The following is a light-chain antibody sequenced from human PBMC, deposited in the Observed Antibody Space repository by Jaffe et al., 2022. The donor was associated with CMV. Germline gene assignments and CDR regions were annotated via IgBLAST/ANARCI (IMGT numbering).Light chain of an antibody. CDR2: DAS. CDR3: QQYHVLPFT. Sequence: DIQMTQSPSSLSASVGDRVTITCQASQDISDYLSWFQQKPGKAPKLLIYDASNLETGVPSRFSGSGSGTDFTFTISSLQPEDIATYYCQQYHVLPFTFGQGTRLDIK. J-gene: IGKJ5*01. CDR1: QDISDY. V-gene: IGKV1-33*01.